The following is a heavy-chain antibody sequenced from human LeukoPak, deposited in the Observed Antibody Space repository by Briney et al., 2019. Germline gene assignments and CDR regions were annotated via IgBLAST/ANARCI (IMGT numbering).Heavy chain of an antibody. CDR1: GGSISSSSYY. Sequence: PSETLSLTCTVSGGSISSSSYYWGWIRQPPGKGLEWIGSIYYSGSTYYNPSLKSRVTISIDTSKNQFSLKLSSVTAADTAVYYCARGDSSGWPFDYWGQGTLVTVS. V-gene: IGHV4-39*01. CDR2: IYYSGST. CDR3: ARGDSSGWPFDY. D-gene: IGHD6-19*01. J-gene: IGHJ4*02.